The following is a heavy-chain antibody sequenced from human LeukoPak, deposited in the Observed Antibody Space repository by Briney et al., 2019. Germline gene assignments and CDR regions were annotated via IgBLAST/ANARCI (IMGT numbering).Heavy chain of an antibody. Sequence: GGSLRLSCAASGFTFSSYGMHWVRQAPGKGLEWVAVIWYGGSNKYYADSVKGRFTISRDNSKNTLYLQMNSLRAEDTAVYYCAKADTGYCSSTSCYFDYWGQGTLVTVSS. D-gene: IGHD2-2*01. V-gene: IGHV3-33*08. J-gene: IGHJ4*02. CDR3: AKADTGYCSSTSCYFDY. CDR1: GFTFSSYG. CDR2: IWYGGSNK.